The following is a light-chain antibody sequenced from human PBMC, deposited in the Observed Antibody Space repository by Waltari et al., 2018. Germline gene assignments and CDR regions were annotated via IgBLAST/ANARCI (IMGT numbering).Light chain of an antibody. Sequence: QSALTQPASVSGSPGQSISISCTGTSSDVGVYNYFSWYQQCPGKAPKLMIYEVTNRPSGVSNRFSGSKSGNTASLTISGLQAEDEADYYCSSYTSSSTWVFGGGTKLTVL. J-gene: IGLJ3*02. V-gene: IGLV2-14*01. CDR1: SSDVGVYNY. CDR2: EVT. CDR3: SSYTSSSTWV.